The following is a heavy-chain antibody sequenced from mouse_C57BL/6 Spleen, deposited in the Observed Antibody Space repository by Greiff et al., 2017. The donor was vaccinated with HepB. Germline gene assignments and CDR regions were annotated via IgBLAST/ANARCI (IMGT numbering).Heavy chain of an antibody. D-gene: IGHD1-1*01. Sequence: EVQLQQSGPELVKPGASVKISCKASGYTFTDYYMNWVKQSHGKSLEWIGDINPNNGGTSYNQKFKGKATLTVDKSSSTAYMELRSLTSEDSAVYYCARYSPYYYGSSFYYYAMDYWGQGTSVTVSS. V-gene: IGHV1-26*01. J-gene: IGHJ4*01. CDR3: ARYSPYYYGSSFYYYAMDY. CDR2: INPNNGGT. CDR1: GYTFTDYY.